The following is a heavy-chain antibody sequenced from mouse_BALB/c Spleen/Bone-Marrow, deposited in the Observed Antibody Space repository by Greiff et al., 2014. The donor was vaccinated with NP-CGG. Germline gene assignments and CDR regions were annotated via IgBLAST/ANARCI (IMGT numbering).Heavy chain of an antibody. CDR3: ARIYYYGRDY. CDR1: GYTFTNYW. D-gene: IGHD1-1*01. CDR2: INPSTGYT. Sequence: QVQLQQSGAELAKPGASVKMSCKASGYTFTNYWMHWVKQRPGQGLEWIGYINPSTGYTEYNQKFKDKATLTADKSSSTAYMQXXXLTSEDSAVYYCARIYYYGRDYWGQGTTLTVSS. V-gene: IGHV1-7*01. J-gene: IGHJ2*01.